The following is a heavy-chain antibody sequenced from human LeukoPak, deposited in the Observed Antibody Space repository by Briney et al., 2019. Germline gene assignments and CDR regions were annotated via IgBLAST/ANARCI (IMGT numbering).Heavy chain of an antibody. V-gene: IGHV4-39*01. J-gene: IGHJ4*02. CDR1: GGSINSNNYY. CDR3: QSRYLEWLLEY. D-gene: IGHD3-3*01. Sequence: PSETLSLTCTVSGGSINSNNYYWGWIRQPPGKGLEWIGSIYSSGSAYYNPSLKSRVTISVDTSKNQFSLRLSSATAADTAVYYCQSRYLEWLLEYWGQGTLVTVSS. CDR2: IYSSGSA.